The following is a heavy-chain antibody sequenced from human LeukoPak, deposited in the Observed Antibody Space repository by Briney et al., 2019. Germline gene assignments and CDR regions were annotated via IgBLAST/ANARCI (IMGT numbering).Heavy chain of an antibody. J-gene: IGHJ4*02. CDR2: ISWNSGSI. Sequence: PGGSLRLSCAASRFTFSTYAMHWVRQAPGKGLEWVSGISWNSGSIGYADFVKGRFTISRDNAKNSLYLQMNSLRAEDTALYYCAKDYYDSSGYYYPFDYWGQGTLVTVSS. CDR1: RFTFSTYA. D-gene: IGHD3-22*01. V-gene: IGHV3-9*01. CDR3: AKDYYDSSGYYYPFDY.